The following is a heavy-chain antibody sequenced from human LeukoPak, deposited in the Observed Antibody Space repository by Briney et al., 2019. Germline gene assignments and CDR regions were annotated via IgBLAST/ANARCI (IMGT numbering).Heavy chain of an antibody. CDR1: GGSFSGYY. CDR3: ASLSHRYSYGYTYYFDY. V-gene: IGHV4-34*01. D-gene: IGHD5-18*01. Sequence: SETLSLTCAVYGGSFSGYYWSWIRQPPGKGLEWIGEINHSGSTNYNPSLKSRVTISVDTSKNQFSLRLSSVTAADTAVYYCASLSHRYSYGYTYYFDYWGQGTLVTVSS. CDR2: INHSGST. J-gene: IGHJ4*02.